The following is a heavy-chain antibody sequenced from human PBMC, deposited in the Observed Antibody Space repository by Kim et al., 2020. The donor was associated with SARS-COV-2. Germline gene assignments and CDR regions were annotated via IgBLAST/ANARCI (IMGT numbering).Heavy chain of an antibody. V-gene: IGHV3-73*01. J-gene: IGHJ4*02. Sequence: AYGAPVKGRFTISRDDSKNTAYLQMISLKAEDTAGYYCARLYYDTSGETNWGQGTLVTVSS. D-gene: IGHD3-22*01. CDR3: ARLYYDTSGETN.